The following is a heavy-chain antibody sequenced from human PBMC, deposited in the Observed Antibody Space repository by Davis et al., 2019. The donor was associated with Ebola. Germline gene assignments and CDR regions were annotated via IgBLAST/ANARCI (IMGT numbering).Heavy chain of an antibody. J-gene: IGHJ4*02. V-gene: IGHV4-59*11. CDR2: IFGSGRT. D-gene: IGHD3-16*01. CDR1: DDSISGHY. Sequence: PSETLSLTCTVSDDSISGHYWNWFRQPPGKGLEWIGFIFGSGRTSYNPSLTSRITISADTSKNQFSLNLSSVTAADTAVYFCARFGHGAYWGQGTLVTVSS. CDR3: ARFGHGAY.